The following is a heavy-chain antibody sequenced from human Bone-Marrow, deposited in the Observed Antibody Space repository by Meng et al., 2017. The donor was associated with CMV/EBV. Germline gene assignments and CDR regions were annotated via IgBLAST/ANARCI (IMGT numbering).Heavy chain of an antibody. J-gene: IGHJ6*02. Sequence: GSLRLSCAASGFTFSSYSMNWVRQAPGKGLEWVSSISSSSSYIYYADSVKGRFTISRDNAKNSLYLQMNSLRAEDTAVYYCARDGDCSSTSCWHYYYGMDVWGQGTTVTVSS. CDR1: GFTFSSYS. CDR2: ISSSSSYI. D-gene: IGHD2-2*03. V-gene: IGHV3-21*01. CDR3: ARDGDCSSTSCWHYYYGMDV.